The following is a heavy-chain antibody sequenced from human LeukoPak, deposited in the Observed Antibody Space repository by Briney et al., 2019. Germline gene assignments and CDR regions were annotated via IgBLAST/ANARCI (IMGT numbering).Heavy chain of an antibody. CDR3: AKDPLAAAGTTAYYFDY. Sequence: PGGSLRLSCAASGFTFSSYAMSWVRQAPGKGLEWVSAISGSGGSTYYADSVKGRFTISRDSSKNTLYLQMNSLRAEDTAVYYCAKDPLAAAGTTAYYFDYWGQETLVTVSS. CDR1: GFTFSSYA. J-gene: IGHJ4*02. CDR2: ISGSGGST. D-gene: IGHD6-13*01. V-gene: IGHV3-23*01.